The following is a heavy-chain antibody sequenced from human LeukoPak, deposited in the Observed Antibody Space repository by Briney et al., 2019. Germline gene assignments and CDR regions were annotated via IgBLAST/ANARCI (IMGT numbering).Heavy chain of an antibody. Sequence: GGSLRLSCAASGFTFGDHIMNWVRQLPGKRLEWVAYVSGSGSTVYYADSVKGRFTVSRDNGKSSLYLQMNSLRAEDTAVYYCARGTGELDYWGQGTLVTVSS. CDR3: ARGTGELDY. V-gene: IGHV3-48*01. CDR2: VSGSGSTV. J-gene: IGHJ4*02. D-gene: IGHD1-1*01. CDR1: GFTFGDHI.